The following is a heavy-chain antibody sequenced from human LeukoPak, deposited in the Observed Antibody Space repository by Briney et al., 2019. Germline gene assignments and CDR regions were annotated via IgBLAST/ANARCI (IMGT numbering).Heavy chain of an antibody. CDR2: IIPIFGTA. D-gene: IGHD4-11*01. CDR3: ARGQVYSNRNYFDY. V-gene: IGHV1-69*05. J-gene: IGHJ4*02. CDR1: GYTFTSYG. Sequence: GASVKVSCKASGYTFTSYGISWVRQAPGQGLEWMGGIIPIFGTANYAQKFQGRVTITTDESTSTAYMELSSLRSEDTAVYYCARGQVYSNRNYFDYWGQGTLVTVSS.